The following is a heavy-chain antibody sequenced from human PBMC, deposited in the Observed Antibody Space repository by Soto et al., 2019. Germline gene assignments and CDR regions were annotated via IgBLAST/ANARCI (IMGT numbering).Heavy chain of an antibody. D-gene: IGHD2-2*01. J-gene: IGHJ6*02. CDR1: GFTFSDHY. CDR3: GRGYCTSASCRRAHYGLEV. CDR2: TASKDESYTT. V-gene: IGHV3-72*01. Sequence: GGSLRLSCAASGFTFSDHYMDWVRQAPGKGLEWVGRTASKDESYTTGYAASVKGRFTVSRDDSKSTLFLQMNSLRTEDTAVYYCGRGYCTSASCRRAHYGLEVCGQGSTVTV.